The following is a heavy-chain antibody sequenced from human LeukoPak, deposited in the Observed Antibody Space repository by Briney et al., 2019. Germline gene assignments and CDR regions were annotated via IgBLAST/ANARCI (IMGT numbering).Heavy chain of an antibody. D-gene: IGHD2-2*01. CDR3: SCYPSEAYGMDV. CDR2: IRSKANSYAT. Sequence: GGSLRLSCAASGFTFSGSAMHWVRQASGKGLEWVGRIRSKANSYATAYAASVKGRFTISRDDSKNTAYLQMDSLKTEDTAVYYCSCYPSEAYGMDVWGQGTTVTVSS. CDR1: GFTFSGSA. J-gene: IGHJ6*02. V-gene: IGHV3-73*01.